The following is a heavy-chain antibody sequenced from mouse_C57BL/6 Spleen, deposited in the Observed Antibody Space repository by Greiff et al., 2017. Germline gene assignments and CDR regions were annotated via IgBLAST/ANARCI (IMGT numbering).Heavy chain of an antibody. Sequence: EVKLVESGGGLVKPGGSLKLSCAASGFTFSDYGMHWVRQAPEKGLEWVAYISSGSSTIYYADTVKGRFTISRDNAKNTLFLQMTSLRSEDTAMYYCAKPSLLRRDMDYWGQGTSVTVSS. V-gene: IGHV5-17*01. J-gene: IGHJ4*01. CDR1: GFTFSDYG. D-gene: IGHD1-2*01. CDR2: ISSGSSTI. CDR3: AKPSLLRRDMDY.